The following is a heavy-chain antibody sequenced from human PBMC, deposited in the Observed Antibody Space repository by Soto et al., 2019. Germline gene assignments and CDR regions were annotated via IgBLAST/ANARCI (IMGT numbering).Heavy chain of an antibody. CDR2: ISSTSSHT. CDR1: GFTFSSYA. J-gene: IGHJ4*02. D-gene: IGHD6-19*01. V-gene: IGHV3-21*01. Sequence: PGGSLRLSCAASGFTFSSYAMNWVRQTQEKGLEWVSSISSTSSHTHYSDSVKGRFTISRDNANNSLFLQMNSLRAEDTATYYCARYLALAGNYWGQGVLVTVSS. CDR3: ARYLALAGNY.